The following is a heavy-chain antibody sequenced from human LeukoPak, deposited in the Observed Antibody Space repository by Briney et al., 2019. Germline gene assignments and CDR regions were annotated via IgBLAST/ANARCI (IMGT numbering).Heavy chain of an antibody. V-gene: IGHV3-30*18. CDR2: ISYDGSNK. J-gene: IGHJ4*02. CDR3: AKDRGRYYDSRGFYWGYYFDS. D-gene: IGHD3-22*01. Sequence: GGSLRLSCAASGFTFSTYGMPWVRQAPGKGLEWVAVISYDGSNKHYADSVKGRFTISRDNSKNTVYLQMNGLRAEDTAVYYCAKDRGRYYDSRGFYWGYYFDSWGQGILVTVST. CDR1: GFTFSTYG.